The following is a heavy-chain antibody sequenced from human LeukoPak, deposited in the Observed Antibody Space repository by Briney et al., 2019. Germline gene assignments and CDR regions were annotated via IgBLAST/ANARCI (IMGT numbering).Heavy chain of an antibody. CDR3: ARGASGWSHFDY. CDR1: GGSVSSYY. Sequence: SETLSLTCTVSGGSVSSYYWGWTRQPPGKGLEWIGYIYYSGSTSYNPSLQSRVTISVDTSKNQFSLKVSSVTAADTAVYYCARGASGWSHFDYWGQGALVTVSS. CDR2: IYYSGST. V-gene: IGHV4-59*02. D-gene: IGHD6-19*01. J-gene: IGHJ4*02.